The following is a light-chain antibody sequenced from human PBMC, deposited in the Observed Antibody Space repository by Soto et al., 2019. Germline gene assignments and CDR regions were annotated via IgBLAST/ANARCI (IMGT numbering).Light chain of an antibody. V-gene: IGLV7-46*01. CDR2: DTN. J-gene: IGLJ1*01. CDR1: TGAVTSGHY. Sequence: QAVVTQEPSLTVSPGGTVTLTCGSSTGAVTSGHYPYWFQLKPGQAPKTLIYDTNNRHPWTPARFSGSLLGGKAALTLSGPQPEDEAEYSSLLSFSGVYVFGVGTKLTVL. CDR3: LLSFSGVYV.